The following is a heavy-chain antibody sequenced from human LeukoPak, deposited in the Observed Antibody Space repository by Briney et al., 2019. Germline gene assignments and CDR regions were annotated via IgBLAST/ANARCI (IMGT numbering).Heavy chain of an antibody. CDR3: AKNWGATIYYAFDI. J-gene: IGHJ3*02. D-gene: IGHD5-12*01. Sequence: PGGSLRLSCAASGFTFSTYTMNWVRQAPGKGLEWVSAISGSGGYTYYADSVKGRFTISRDNSKNTLYLQMNSLRAEDTAVYYCAKNWGATIYYAFDIWGQGTMVTVSS. CDR1: GFTFSTYT. V-gene: IGHV3-23*01. CDR2: ISGSGGYT.